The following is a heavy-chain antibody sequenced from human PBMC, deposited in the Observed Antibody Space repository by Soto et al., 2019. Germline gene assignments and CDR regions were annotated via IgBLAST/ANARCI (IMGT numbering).Heavy chain of an antibody. CDR2: ISYDGSNK. CDR3: AKEYYHDSSGYDSDY. V-gene: IGHV3-30*18. D-gene: IGHD3-22*01. J-gene: IGHJ4*02. CDR1: GFTFSSYG. Sequence: QVQLVESGGGVVQPGRSLRLSCAASGFTFSSYGMHWVRQAPGKGLEWVAVISYDGSNKYYADSVKGRFTISRDNSKNTLYLQMNSLRAEDTAVYYCAKEYYHDSSGYDSDYWGQGTLVTVSS.